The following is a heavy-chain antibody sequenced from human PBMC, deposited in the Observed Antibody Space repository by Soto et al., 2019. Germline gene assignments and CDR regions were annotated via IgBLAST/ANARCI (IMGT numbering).Heavy chain of an antibody. CDR1: GFTFSSYS. CDR3: EVEMATILYGMDV. D-gene: IGHD5-12*01. V-gene: IGHV3-21*01. J-gene: IGHJ6*02. CDR2: ISSSSSYI. Sequence: GGSLRLSCAASGFTFSSYSMNWVRQAPGKGLEWVSSISSSSSYIYYADSVKGRFTISRDNAKNSLYLQMNSLRAEDTAVYYCEVEMATILYGMDVWGQGTTVTVS.